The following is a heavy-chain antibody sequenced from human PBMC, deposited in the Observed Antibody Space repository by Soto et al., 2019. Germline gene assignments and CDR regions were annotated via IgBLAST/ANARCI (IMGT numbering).Heavy chain of an antibody. Sequence: QVHLVQSGAEVKNLGASLKVSCKSSGYPFRGFQWHWLGQALGQGLGWVGWFNPDSGGTNYAQKFQGRVTMTRDTAISTIYMELSSLTSDDTAVYYCARGCSGGTCFLLSFWGQGTLVTVSS. V-gene: IGHV1-2*02. J-gene: IGHJ4*02. D-gene: IGHD2-15*01. CDR2: FNPDSGGT. CDR1: GYPFRGFQ. CDR3: ARGCSGGTCFLLSF.